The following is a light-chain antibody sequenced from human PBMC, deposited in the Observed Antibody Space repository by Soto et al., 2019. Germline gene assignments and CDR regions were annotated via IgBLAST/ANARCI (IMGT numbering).Light chain of an antibody. V-gene: IGKV3-20*01. CDR2: GAS. CDR1: QSVSSR. J-gene: IGKJ5*01. CDR3: QHYAGGSRIT. Sequence: EIVMTQSPGTQSLSPGERATLSCRASQSVSSRLAWYQQKPGQAPRLLISGASSRATGIPDRFSGIGFGTDFTLTISRLETEDFALYYCQHYAGGSRITFGQGTRLEIK.